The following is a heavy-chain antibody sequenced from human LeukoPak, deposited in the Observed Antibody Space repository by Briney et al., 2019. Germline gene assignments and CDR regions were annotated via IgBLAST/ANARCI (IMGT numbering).Heavy chain of an antibody. Sequence: ASVKVSCKASGGTFSSYAISWVRQAPGQGLEWMGGIIPIFGTANYAQKFQGRVTITADESTSTAYMEQSSLRSEDTAVYYCATTVTTMGTYYYYMDVWGKGTTVTVSS. J-gene: IGHJ6*03. CDR3: ATTVTTMGTYYYYMDV. CDR2: IIPIFGTA. D-gene: IGHD4-17*01. CDR1: GGTFSSYA. V-gene: IGHV1-69*13.